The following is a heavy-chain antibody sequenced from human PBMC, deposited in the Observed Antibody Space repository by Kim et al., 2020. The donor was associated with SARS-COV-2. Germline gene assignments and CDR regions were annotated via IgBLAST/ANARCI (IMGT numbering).Heavy chain of an antibody. CDR1: GFTFSSYG. V-gene: IGHV3-30*18. CDR3: AKDHGIAARRYYYMDV. D-gene: IGHD6-6*01. J-gene: IGHJ6*03. Sequence: GGSLRLSCAASGFTFSSYGMHWVRQAPGKGLEWVAVISYDGSNKYYADSVKGRFTISRDNSKNTLYLQMNSLRAEDTAVYYCAKDHGIAARRYYYMDVWGKGTTVTVSS. CDR2: ISYDGSNK.